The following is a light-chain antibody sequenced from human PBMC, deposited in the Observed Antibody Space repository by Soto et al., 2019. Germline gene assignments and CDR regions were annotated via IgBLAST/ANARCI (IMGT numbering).Light chain of an antibody. J-gene: IGLJ1*01. V-gene: IGLV2-14*01. CDR2: EVS. CDR3: SSYATGSPYV. CDR1: SNDVGAYNY. Sequence: QSVLTQPASVSGSPGQSITISCTGTSNDVGAYNYVSWYQQHPGKAPKLVIYEVSHRPSGISDRFSGSKSGNTASLTISGLQVEDEADYYCSSYATGSPYVFGPGTNVTVL.